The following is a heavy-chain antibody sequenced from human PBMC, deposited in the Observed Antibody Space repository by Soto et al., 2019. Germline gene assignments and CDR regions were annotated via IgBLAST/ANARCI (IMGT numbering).Heavy chain of an antibody. Sequence: QVQLQESGPGLVKPSQTLSLTCTVSGGSISSGGYSWSWIRQHPGKGLEWFGYIYYSGSTYYNPSLRSRVTISVDTSKNQFSLKLSSVTAADTAVYYCARTTGIAAAGWIDYWGQGTLVTVSS. D-gene: IGHD6-13*01. V-gene: IGHV4-31*03. CDR1: GGSISSGGYS. CDR3: ARTTGIAAAGWIDY. J-gene: IGHJ4*02. CDR2: IYYSGST.